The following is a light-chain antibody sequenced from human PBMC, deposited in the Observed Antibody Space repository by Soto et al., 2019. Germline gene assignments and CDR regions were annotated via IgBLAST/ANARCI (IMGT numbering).Light chain of an antibody. V-gene: IGKV1-5*03. CDR1: QSIGSW. Sequence: DIQMTQSPSTLSASVGDGVTITCRASQSIGSWLAWYQQKPGKAPKLLLYKATNLQSGVPSRFIGSGSGTDFSLTISSLQPVDSATYFCQQYNDFQYTFGPGTKLEI. J-gene: IGKJ2*01. CDR2: KAT. CDR3: QQYNDFQYT.